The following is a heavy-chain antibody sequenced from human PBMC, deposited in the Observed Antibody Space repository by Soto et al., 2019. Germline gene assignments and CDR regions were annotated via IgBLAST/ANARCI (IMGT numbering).Heavy chain of an antibody. D-gene: IGHD3-9*01. V-gene: IGHV4-59*01. CDR3: ARGYYDILTGYYYNPYFDY. CDR2: IYYSGST. Sequence: SETLSLTCTVSGGSISSYYWSWIRQPPGKGLEWIGYIYYSGSTNYNPSLKSRVTISVDTSKNQFSLKLSSVTAADTAVYYCARGYYDILTGYYYNPYFDYGGQGTLVTVSS. CDR1: GGSISSYY. J-gene: IGHJ4*02.